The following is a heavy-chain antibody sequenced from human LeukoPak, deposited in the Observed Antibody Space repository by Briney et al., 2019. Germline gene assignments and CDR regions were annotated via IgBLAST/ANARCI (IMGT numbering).Heavy chain of an antibody. J-gene: IGHJ4*02. Sequence: GGSLRLSCAASGSTFSSYGMHWVRQAPGKGLEWVAVIWYDGSNKYYADSVKGRFTISRDNSKNTLYLQMNSLRAEDTAVYYCARSGSIVAMTEPDYWGQGTLVTVSS. V-gene: IGHV3-33*01. CDR1: GSTFSSYG. D-gene: IGHD5-12*01. CDR3: ARSGSIVAMTEPDY. CDR2: IWYDGSNK.